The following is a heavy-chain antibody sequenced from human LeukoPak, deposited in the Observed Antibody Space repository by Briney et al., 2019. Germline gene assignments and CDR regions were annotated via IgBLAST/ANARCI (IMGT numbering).Heavy chain of an antibody. J-gene: IGHJ6*02. Sequence: ASVKVSCKASGYTFTGYYMHWVRQAAGQGLEWMGWINPNSGGTNYGQKFQGRVTMTRDTSISTAYMELSRLRSDDTAVYYCARGGISGTVTTSVPGGMDVWGQGTTVTVSS. CDR1: GYTFTGYY. V-gene: IGHV1-2*02. D-gene: IGHD4-11*01. CDR3: ARGGISGTVTTSVPGGMDV. CDR2: INPNSGGT.